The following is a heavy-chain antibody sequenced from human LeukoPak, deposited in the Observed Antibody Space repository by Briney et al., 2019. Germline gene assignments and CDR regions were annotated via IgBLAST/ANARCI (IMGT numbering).Heavy chain of an antibody. CDR3: ARDRRYYYGSGSYPGNYGMDV. CDR1: GFTFSSYG. V-gene: IGHV3-33*01. J-gene: IGHJ6*04. Sequence: GGSLRLSCAASGFTFSSYGMHWVRQAPGKGLEWVAVIWYDGSNKYYADSVKGRFTISRDNSKNTLYMQMNSLRAEDTAVYYCARDRRYYYGSGSYPGNYGMDVWGKGTTVTVSS. CDR2: IWYDGSNK. D-gene: IGHD3-10*01.